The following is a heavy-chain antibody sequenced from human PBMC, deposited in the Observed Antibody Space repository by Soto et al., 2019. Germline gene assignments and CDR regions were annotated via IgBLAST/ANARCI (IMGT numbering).Heavy chain of an antibody. CDR1: GFTFSSYG. D-gene: IGHD3-10*01. Sequence: GGSLRLSCAASGFTFSSYGMHWVRQAPGKGLEWVAVISYDGSNKYYADSVKGRFTISRDNSKNTLYLQMNSLRAEDTAVYYCAKDAMVRGLNTPYYYYGMDVWGQGTTVTVSS. CDR3: AKDAMVRGLNTPYYYYGMDV. V-gene: IGHV3-30*18. J-gene: IGHJ6*02. CDR2: ISYDGSNK.